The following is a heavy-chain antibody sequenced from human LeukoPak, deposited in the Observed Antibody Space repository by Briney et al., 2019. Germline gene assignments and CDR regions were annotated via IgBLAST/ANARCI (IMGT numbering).Heavy chain of an antibody. CDR1: GFTFSSYG. J-gene: IGHJ4*02. CDR2: IRYDGSNK. CDR3: AKDDSGSYYGSTIY. Sequence: PGGSLRLSCAASGFTFSSYGMHWVRQAPGKGLEWVAFIRYDGSNKYYADSVKGRFTISRDNSKNTLYLQMNSLRAEDTAVYYCAKDDSGSYYGSTIYWGQGTLVTVSS. D-gene: IGHD1-26*01. V-gene: IGHV3-30*02.